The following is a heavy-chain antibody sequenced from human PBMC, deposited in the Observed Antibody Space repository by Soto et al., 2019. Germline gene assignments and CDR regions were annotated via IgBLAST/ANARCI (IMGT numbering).Heavy chain of an antibody. J-gene: IGHJ4*02. CDR2: IIPIFGTA. V-gene: IGHV1-69*13. CDR1: GGTFSSYA. D-gene: IGHD1-1*01. Sequence: GASVTVSCKASGGTFSSYAISWVRQAPGQGLEWMGGIIPIFGTANYAQKFQGRVTITADESTSTAYMELSSLRSEDTAVYYRARGTEREFDYWGQGTLVTVSS. CDR3: ARGTEREFDY.